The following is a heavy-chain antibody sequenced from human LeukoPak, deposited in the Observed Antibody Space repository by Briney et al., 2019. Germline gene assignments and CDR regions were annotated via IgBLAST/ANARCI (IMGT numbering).Heavy chain of an antibody. CDR2: IYPGDSDT. Sequence: SLKISRKGSGYSFTSYWLVWVRQLPGKGLEGMGIIYPGDSDTRYSPSFQGQVTISADKSISTAYLQWSSLKASDTAMYYCARRDIVAGDAFDIWGQGTMVTVSS. CDR3: ARRDIVAGDAFDI. CDR1: GYSFTSYW. V-gene: IGHV5-51*01. D-gene: IGHD5-12*01. J-gene: IGHJ3*02.